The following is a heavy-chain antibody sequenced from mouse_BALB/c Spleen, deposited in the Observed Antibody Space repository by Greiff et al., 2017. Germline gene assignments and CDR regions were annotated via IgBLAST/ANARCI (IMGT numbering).Heavy chain of an antibody. V-gene: IGHV3-2*02. CDR2: ISYSGST. J-gene: IGHJ2*01. CDR1: GYSITSDYA. Sequence: DVQLQESGPGLVKPSQSLSLTCTVTGYSITSDYAWNWIRQFPGNKLEWMGYISYSGSTSYNPSLKSRISITRDTSKNQFFLQLNSVTTEDTATYYCARGWDDVYCLFDYWGQGTTLTVSS. D-gene: IGHD2-3*01. CDR3: ARGWDDVYCLFDY.